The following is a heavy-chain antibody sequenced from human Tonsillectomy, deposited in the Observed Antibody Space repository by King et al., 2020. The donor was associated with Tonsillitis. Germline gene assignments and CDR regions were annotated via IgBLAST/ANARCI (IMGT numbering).Heavy chain of an antibody. D-gene: IGHD4-17*01. Sequence: EQLVQSGAEVKKPGASVKVSCKASGYTFTGYYMHWVRQAPGQGLEWMGWINPNSGGTNYAQKFQGRVTMTRDTSISTAYMELSRLRSDDPAVYYCARDGIYGDYVGWFDPWGQGTLVTVSS. CDR2: INPNSGGT. CDR1: GYTFTGYY. J-gene: IGHJ5*02. CDR3: ARDGIYGDYVGWFDP. V-gene: IGHV1-2*02.